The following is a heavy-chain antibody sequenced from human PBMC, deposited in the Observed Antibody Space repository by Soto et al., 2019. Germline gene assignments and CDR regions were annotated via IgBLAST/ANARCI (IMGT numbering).Heavy chain of an antibody. D-gene: IGHD3-10*01. J-gene: IGHJ3*02. CDR3: ARPAGFGELLYAFDI. Sequence: SETLSLTCTVSGGSISSYYWSWIRQPPGKGLEWIGYIYYSGSTNYNPSLKSRVTISVDTSKNQFSLKLSSVTAADTAVYYCARPAGFGELLYAFDIWGQGTMVTVSS. V-gene: IGHV4-59*01. CDR2: IYYSGST. CDR1: GGSISSYY.